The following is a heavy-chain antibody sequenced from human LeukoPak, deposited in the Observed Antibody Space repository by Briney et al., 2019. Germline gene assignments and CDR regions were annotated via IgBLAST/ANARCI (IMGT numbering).Heavy chain of an antibody. CDR2: ILFDGNNK. J-gene: IGHJ4*02. Sequence: GGSLRLSCAASGFTFSSYAMHWVRQAPGKGLEWVAFILFDGNNKHYADSVKGRFTISRDNSKNTLYLQMNSLRAEDTAVYFCAKDSRVIRAFDSWGQGALVTVSS. V-gene: IGHV3-30*02. CDR3: AKDSRVIRAFDS. CDR1: GFTFSSYA. D-gene: IGHD3-10*01.